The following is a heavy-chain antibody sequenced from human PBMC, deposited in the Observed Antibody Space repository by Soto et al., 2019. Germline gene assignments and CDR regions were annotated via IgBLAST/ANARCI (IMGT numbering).Heavy chain of an antibody. CDR1: GFTFSSYG. J-gene: IGHJ6*02. V-gene: IGHV3-33*01. CDR3: ARDHGGMDV. Sequence: GGSLRLSCAASGFTFSSYGMHWVRQAPGKGLEWVAVIWYDGSNKYYADSVKGRFTIPRDNSKNTLYLQMNSLRAEDTAVYYCARDHGGMDVWGQGTTVTVSS. CDR2: IWYDGSNK.